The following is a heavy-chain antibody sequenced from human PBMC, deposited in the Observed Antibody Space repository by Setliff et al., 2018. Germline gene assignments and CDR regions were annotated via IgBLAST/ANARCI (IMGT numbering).Heavy chain of an antibody. CDR3: AKNGFGVVALGVNNWFDP. CDR1: GFTFSSYA. D-gene: IGHD3-10*01. V-gene: IGHV3-23*01. J-gene: IGHJ5*02. CDR2: ISGSGGAT. Sequence: PGGSLRLSCAASGFTFSSYAMTWVRQAPGKGLEWVSGISGSGGATYYAASVKGRFSISRDNSKNTLSLQMNSLRAEDTAVYYCAKNGFGVVALGVNNWFDPWGQGTLVTVSS.